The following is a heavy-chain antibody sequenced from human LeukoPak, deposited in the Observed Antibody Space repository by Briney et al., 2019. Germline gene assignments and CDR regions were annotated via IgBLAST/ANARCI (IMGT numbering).Heavy chain of an antibody. Sequence: GGSLRLSCAASGFTFNTYTMNWVRQAPGKGLEWVSSISSTSFIKYADSVKGRFTSFRDNAENSLYLQMSSLRAEDTAVYYCARSPPSLYYMDVWGKGTTVTVSS. V-gene: IGHV3-21*06. CDR3: ARSPPSLYYMDV. J-gene: IGHJ6*03. CDR2: ISSTSFI. CDR1: GFTFNTYT. D-gene: IGHD6-6*01.